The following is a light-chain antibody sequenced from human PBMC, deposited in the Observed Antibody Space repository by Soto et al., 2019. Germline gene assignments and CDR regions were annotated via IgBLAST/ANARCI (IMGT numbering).Light chain of an antibody. V-gene: IGKV3-20*01. CDR3: QQYGSYPVT. CDR2: VAS. Sequence: EIVLTQSPGTLSLSPGERATLSCRASQSVSSSYLAWFQQKSGQAPSLLIYVASSRATGIPDRFSGSGSGTDVNLTISRLEPEDFAVYYCQQYGSYPVTFGRGTKVEIK. J-gene: IGKJ1*01. CDR1: QSVSSSY.